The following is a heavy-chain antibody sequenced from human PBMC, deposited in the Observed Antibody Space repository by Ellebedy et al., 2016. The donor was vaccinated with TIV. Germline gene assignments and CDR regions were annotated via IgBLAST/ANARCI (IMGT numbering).Heavy chain of an antibody. CDR1: GYTFTSYG. CDR3: ARDYVAGYNWFDP. D-gene: IGHD3-10*02. V-gene: IGHV1-18*01. J-gene: IGHJ5*02. Sequence: ASVKVSCKASGYTFTSYGINWVLQAPGQGLEWMGWISAYTGNTNYAQKLQGRVTMTTDTSTRTAYMELRSLRSDDTAVYYCARDYVAGYNWFDPWGQGTLVTVSS. CDR2: ISAYTGNT.